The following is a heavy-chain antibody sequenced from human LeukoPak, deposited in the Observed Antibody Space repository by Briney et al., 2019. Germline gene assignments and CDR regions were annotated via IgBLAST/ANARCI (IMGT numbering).Heavy chain of an antibody. V-gene: IGHV1-18*01. CDR3: ARDQPKTIIVVVRYYYYGMDV. CDR2: ISAYNGNT. CDR1: GYTFTSYG. Sequence: ASVKVSCKASGYTFTSYGISWVRQAPGQGLEWMGWISAYNGNTNYAQKLQGRVTMTTDTSTSTAYMELRSLRSDDTAVYYCARDQPKTIIVVVRYYYYGMDVWGQGTTVTVSS. J-gene: IGHJ6*02. D-gene: IGHD3-22*01.